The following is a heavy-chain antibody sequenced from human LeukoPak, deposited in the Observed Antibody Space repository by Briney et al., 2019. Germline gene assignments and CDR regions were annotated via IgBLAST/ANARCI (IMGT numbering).Heavy chain of an antibody. CDR2: IYYSGST. V-gene: IGHV4-39*01. J-gene: IGHJ4*02. CDR3: ARHRYSAYASSDY. D-gene: IGHD5-12*01. CDR1: GGSISGTSYY. Sequence: SETLSLTCTVSGGSISGTSYYWGWIRQPPGKGLEWIGSIYYSGSTYYNPSLKSRVTISLATSKNQFSLKLSSVTAADTAVYYCARHRYSAYASSDYWGQGTLVTVSS.